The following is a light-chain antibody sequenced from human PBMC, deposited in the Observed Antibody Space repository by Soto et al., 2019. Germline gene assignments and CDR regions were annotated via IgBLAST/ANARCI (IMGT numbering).Light chain of an antibody. CDR2: KAS. CDR3: EQYNSYPAT. V-gene: IGKV1-5*03. CDR1: QSISSW. Sequence: DIQMTQSPSTLSASVGDRVTITCRASQSISSWLAWYQQKPGKAPKLLIYKASSLESGVPSRFSGSGSGTKFTVTISSLQPDNFAPYYCEQYNSYPATFGGGTKVEIK. J-gene: IGKJ4*01.